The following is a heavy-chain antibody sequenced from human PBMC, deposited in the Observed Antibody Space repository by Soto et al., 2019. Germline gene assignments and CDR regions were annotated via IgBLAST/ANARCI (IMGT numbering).Heavy chain of an antibody. V-gene: IGHV3-30-3*01. J-gene: IGHJ4*02. CDR2: ISYGGVNK. Sequence: QVQLVESGGGVVQPGGSLRLSCAASGFTFSTSVMHWVRQAPGKGLEWMAIISYGGVNKYYADSVKGRFTISRDISESTLYLQMNSLRTEDTAVYYCAREDFEDGLGHFDYWGQGTLVSVSS. D-gene: IGHD3-9*01. CDR1: GFTFSTSV. CDR3: AREDFEDGLGHFDY.